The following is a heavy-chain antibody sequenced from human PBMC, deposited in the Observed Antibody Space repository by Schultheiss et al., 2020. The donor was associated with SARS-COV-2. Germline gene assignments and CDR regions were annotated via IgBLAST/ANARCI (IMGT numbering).Heavy chain of an antibody. CDR2: ISYDGSNK. J-gene: IGHJ4*02. V-gene: IGHV3-30-3*01. CDR3: ARGSSGWLTFDY. CDR1: GFTFSSYA. D-gene: IGHD6-19*01. Sequence: GGSLRLSCAASGFTFSSYAMHWVRQAPGKGLEWVAVISYDGSNKYYADSVKGRFTISRDNSKNTLYLQMNSLRAEDTAVYYCARGSSGWLTFDYWGQGTLVTVSS.